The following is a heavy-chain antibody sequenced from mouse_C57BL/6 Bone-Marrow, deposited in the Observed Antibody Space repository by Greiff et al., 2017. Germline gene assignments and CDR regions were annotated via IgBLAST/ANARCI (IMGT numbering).Heavy chain of an antibody. J-gene: IGHJ4*01. CDR3: ARSDDYDNYAMGC. Sequence: QVQLQQPGAELVKPGASVKLSCKASGYTFTNYWMHWVKQRPGQGLEWIGMMHPNGGSPDYNEKFKSEATLSADKSSRTADMELSSLTSGDSAVYYCARSDDYDNYAMGCWGQGTSAAVSS. CDR1: GYTFTNYW. D-gene: IGHD2-4*01. V-gene: IGHV1-64*01. CDR2: MHPNGGSP.